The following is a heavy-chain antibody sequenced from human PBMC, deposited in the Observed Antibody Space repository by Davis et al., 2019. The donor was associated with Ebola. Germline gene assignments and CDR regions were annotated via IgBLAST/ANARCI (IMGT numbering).Heavy chain of an antibody. CDR2: ISTSSSYI. CDR3: ARDPEGDSSSSSNLDY. V-gene: IGHV3-21*01. J-gene: IGHJ4*02. D-gene: IGHD6-6*01. CDR1: GFTFSSYN. Sequence: PGGSLRLSCAASGFTFSSYNMNWVRQAPGKGLEWVASISTSSSYIYYAASVKGRFTVSRDNARKSLFLQMNSLSADDTAIYYCARDPEGDSSSSSNLDYWGQGAVVTVSS.